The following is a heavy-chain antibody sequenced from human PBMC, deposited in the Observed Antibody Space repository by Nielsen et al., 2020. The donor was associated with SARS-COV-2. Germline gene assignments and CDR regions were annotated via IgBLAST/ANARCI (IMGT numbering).Heavy chain of an antibody. CDR2: ISSSGSGK. J-gene: IGHJ6*03. D-gene: IGHD3-3*01. CDR3: AGGADFWSGTQKYYMDV. V-gene: IGHV3-74*03. Sequence: GESLKISCSASGFTFSSTWMDWVRQAPGQGLVWVSRISSSGSGKAYADLVKGRFAVSRDNAGNTVFLQMNSLRVEDTAVYYCAGGADFWSGTQKYYMDVWGKGTTVIVSS. CDR1: GFTFSSTW.